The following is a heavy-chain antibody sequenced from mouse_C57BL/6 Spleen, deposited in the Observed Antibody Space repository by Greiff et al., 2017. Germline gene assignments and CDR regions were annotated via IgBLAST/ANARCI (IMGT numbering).Heavy chain of an antibody. D-gene: IGHD2-3*01. Sequence: VQLQQSGAELVMPGASVKLSCKASGYTFTSYWMHWVKQRPGQGLEWIGEIDPSDSYTNYNQKFKGKSTLTVDKSSSTAYMQLSSLTSEDSAVYYCARGDGYYGYWGQGTTLTVSS. CDR3: ARGDGYYGY. CDR2: IDPSDSYT. CDR1: GYTFTSYW. V-gene: IGHV1-69*01. J-gene: IGHJ2*01.